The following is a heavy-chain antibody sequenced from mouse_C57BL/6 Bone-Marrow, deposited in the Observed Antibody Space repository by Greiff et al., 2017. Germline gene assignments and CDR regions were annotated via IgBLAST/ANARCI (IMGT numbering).Heavy chain of an antibody. CDR1: GFSLTSYG. D-gene: IGHD4-1*01. CDR2: LWSGGST. V-gene: IGHV2-2*01. CDR3: ARPFFNWDTGAMDY. Sequence: VMLVESGPGLVQPSQSLSITCTVSGFSLTSYGVHWVRQSPGQGLEWLGVLWSGGSTDYNAAFISRLSISKDNSKSQVFFKMNSLQADDTAIYYCARPFFNWDTGAMDYWGQGTSVTVSS. J-gene: IGHJ4*01.